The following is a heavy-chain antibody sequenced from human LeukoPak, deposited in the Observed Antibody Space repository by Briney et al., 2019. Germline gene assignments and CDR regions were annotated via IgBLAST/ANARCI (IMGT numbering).Heavy chain of an antibody. D-gene: IGHD2-15*01. J-gene: IGHJ1*01. Sequence: GGSLRLSCAASGFTFSSYSMNRVRQAPGKGLEWVSSISSSSSYIYYADSVKGRFTISRDNAKNSLYLQMNSLRAEDTAVYYCARDCSGGSCYNQHWGQGTLVTVSS. CDR2: ISSSSSYI. CDR3: ARDCSGGSCYNQH. CDR1: GFTFSSYS. V-gene: IGHV3-21*01.